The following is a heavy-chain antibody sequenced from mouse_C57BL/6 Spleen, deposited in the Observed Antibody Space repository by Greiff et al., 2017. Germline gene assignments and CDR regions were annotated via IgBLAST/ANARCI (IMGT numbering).Heavy chain of an antibody. CDR2: IYPSDSET. D-gene: IGHD2-5*01. Sequence: QVQLQQPGAELVRPGSSVKLSCKASGYTFTSYWMDWVNQRPGQGLEWIGNIYPSDSETHYNQKFKDKATLTVDKSSSTAYMQLSSLTSEDSAVYYCARRDYSNYLYAMDYWGQGTSVTVSS. J-gene: IGHJ4*01. CDR3: ARRDYSNYLYAMDY. V-gene: IGHV1-61*01. CDR1: GYTFTSYW.